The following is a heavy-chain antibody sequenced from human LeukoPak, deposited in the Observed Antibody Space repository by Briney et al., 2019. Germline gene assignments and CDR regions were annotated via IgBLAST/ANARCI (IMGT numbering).Heavy chain of an antibody. J-gene: IGHJ4*02. CDR1: GGSISSYY. CDR2: IYYSGST. V-gene: IGHV4-59*08. Sequence: SETLSLTCTVSGGSISSYYWSWIRQPPGKGLEWIGYIYYSGSTNYNPPLKSRVTISVDTSKNQFSLKLSSVTAADTAVYYCARHGYRWLQPYYFDYWGQGTLVTVSS. D-gene: IGHD5-24*01. CDR3: ARHGYRWLQPYYFDY.